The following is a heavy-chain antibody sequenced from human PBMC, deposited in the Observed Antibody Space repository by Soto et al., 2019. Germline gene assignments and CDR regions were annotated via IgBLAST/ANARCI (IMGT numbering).Heavy chain of an antibody. J-gene: IGHJ6*02. Sequence: TLSLTCTVSVGSISSVGYYWSWIRQHPGKGLEWIGYIYYSVSTYYNPSLKSRVTISVDTSKNQFSLKLSSVTAADTAVYYCARDRNYYDSAQSYYYYGMDVWGQGTTVTVSS. D-gene: IGHD3-22*01. CDR3: ARDRNYYDSAQSYYYYGMDV. CDR2: IYYSVST. V-gene: IGHV4-31*03. CDR1: VGSISSVGYY.